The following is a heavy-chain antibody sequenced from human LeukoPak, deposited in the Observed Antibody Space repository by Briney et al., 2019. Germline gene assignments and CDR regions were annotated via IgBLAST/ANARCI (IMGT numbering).Heavy chain of an antibody. CDR1: GGSFSGYY. D-gene: IGHD1-26*01. CDR3: ARRWELGYYYYGMDV. Sequence: SETLSLTCAVYGGSFSGYYWSWIRQPPGKGLEWIGEINHSGSTNYNPSLKSRVTISVDTSRNQFSLKLSSVTAADTAVYYCARRWELGYYYYGMDVWGQGTTVTVSS. J-gene: IGHJ6*02. V-gene: IGHV4-34*01. CDR2: INHSGST.